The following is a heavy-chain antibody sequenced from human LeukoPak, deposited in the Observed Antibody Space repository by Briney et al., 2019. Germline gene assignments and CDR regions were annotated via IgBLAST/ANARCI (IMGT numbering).Heavy chain of an antibody. CDR1: GFTFSSYW. CDR3: ARDPAAENWFDP. D-gene: IGHD6-13*01. Sequence: GGSLRLSCAASGFTFSSYWMHWVRQAPGKGLVWVSRINSDGSSTSYAGSVKGRFTISRDNAKNTLYLQMNSLRAEDTAVYYCARDPAAENWFDPWGQGTLVTVSS. V-gene: IGHV3-74*01. CDR2: INSDGSST. J-gene: IGHJ5*02.